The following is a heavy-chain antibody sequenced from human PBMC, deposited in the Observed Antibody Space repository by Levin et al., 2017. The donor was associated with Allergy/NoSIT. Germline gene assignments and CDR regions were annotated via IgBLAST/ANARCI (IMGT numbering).Heavy chain of an antibody. CDR1: GGSVTSDNYY. J-gene: IGHJ4*02. V-gene: IGHV4-31*03. Sequence: SETLSLTCTVSGGSVTSDNYYWSWIRQRPGKGLEWIGFIYYTGRTYHNPSLKSRLTISVDTSRNQFSLQLISVTAADTAVYYCATVKSDNYNYYIFDYWGQGTLVTVSS. CDR2: IYYTGRT. D-gene: IGHD3-10*01. CDR3: ATVKSDNYNYYIFDY.